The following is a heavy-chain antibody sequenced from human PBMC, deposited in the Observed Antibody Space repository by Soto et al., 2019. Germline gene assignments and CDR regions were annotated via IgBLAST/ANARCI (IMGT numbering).Heavy chain of an antibody. J-gene: IGHJ6*02. Sequence: QVPLVQSGAEVKKPGSSVKVSCKASGGTFSSYAISWVRQAPGQGLEWMGGIIPIFGTANYAQKFQGRVTITADKSTSTAYMELSSLRSEDTAVYYCARGRVATPSDYYYYYGMDVWGQGTTVTVSS. CDR3: ARGRVATPSDYYYYYGMDV. D-gene: IGHD2-15*01. CDR2: IIPIFGTA. V-gene: IGHV1-69*06. CDR1: GGTFSSYA.